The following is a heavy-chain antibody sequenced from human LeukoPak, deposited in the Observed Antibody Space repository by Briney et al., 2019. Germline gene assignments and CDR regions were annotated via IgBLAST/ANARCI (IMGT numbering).Heavy chain of an antibody. CDR1: GFTFSSYE. CDR3: ARALGHIVVVTAIQRVDY. V-gene: IGHV3-48*03. J-gene: IGHJ4*02. Sequence: PGGSLRLSCAASGFTFSSYEMNWVRQAPGKGLEWVSYISSSGSKIYYADSVKGRFTIYRDNAKNSMYLQMNSLRAGDTAVFYCARALGHIVVVTAIQRVDYWGQGTLVTVSS. D-gene: IGHD2-21*02. CDR2: ISSSGSKI.